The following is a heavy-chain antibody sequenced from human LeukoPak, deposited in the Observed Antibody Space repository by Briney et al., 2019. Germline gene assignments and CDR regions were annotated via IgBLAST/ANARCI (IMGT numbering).Heavy chain of an antibody. Sequence: KSSETLSLTCTVSGGSISSSSYYWGWIRQPPGKGLEWIGSIFYTGNSYYNPSLRSRVTISLDTSKNQFSLRLSSVTAADTAVYYCARVIIFGAFDIWGQGTMVTVSS. CDR1: GGSISSSSYY. CDR3: ARVIIFGAFDI. CDR2: IFYTGNS. D-gene: IGHD2/OR15-2a*01. J-gene: IGHJ3*02. V-gene: IGHV4-39*07.